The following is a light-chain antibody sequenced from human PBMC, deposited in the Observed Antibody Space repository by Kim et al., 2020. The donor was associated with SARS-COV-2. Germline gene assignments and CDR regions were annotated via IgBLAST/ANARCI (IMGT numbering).Light chain of an antibody. Sequence: SVGDIVTITSRASQSIGNYLNWYQHKPAKAPKLLIHAASSVQSDVPSRFSGGGSGTDFTLNIIDLQPEDFTTYFCQQSYNTPQITFGPGTRLEIK. CDR1: QSIGNY. CDR3: QQSYNTPQIT. J-gene: IGKJ5*01. V-gene: IGKV1-39*01. CDR2: AAS.